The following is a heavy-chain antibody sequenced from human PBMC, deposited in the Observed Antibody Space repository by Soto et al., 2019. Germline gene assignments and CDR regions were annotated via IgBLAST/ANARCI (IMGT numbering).Heavy chain of an antibody. Sequence: SETLSLTCTVSGASVTSDTYYWSWIRLPPGKGLEWIGYIFNSRITNYNPALKGRGTISVDTSKNQFSRKLGSVTAAETAVYFCARSTKFCSSTSCYTTGDTFDIWGQGTMVTVSS. J-gene: IGHJ3*02. D-gene: IGHD2-2*02. CDR3: ARSTKFCSSTSCYTTGDTFDI. CDR1: GASVTSDTYY. CDR2: IFNSRIT. V-gene: IGHV4-61*01.